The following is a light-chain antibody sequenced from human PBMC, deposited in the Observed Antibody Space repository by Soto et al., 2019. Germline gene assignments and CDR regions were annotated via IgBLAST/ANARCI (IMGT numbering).Light chain of an antibody. CDR1: TGPVTTGHY. Sequence: QALVAQEPSLTVSPGSKVILTCGSTTGPVTTGHYPYWFQQKPGQAPRPLVYDTANIFSWTPVRFSGSLVGGKAALTLSGAQPEDEAAYYCLLSYRGDYVFGPGTKVTVL. CDR3: LLSYRGDYV. V-gene: IGLV7-46*01. J-gene: IGLJ1*01. CDR2: DTA.